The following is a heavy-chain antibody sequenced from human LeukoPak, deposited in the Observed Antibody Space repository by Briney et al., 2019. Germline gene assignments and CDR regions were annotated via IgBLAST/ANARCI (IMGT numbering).Heavy chain of an antibody. D-gene: IGHD5-24*01. V-gene: IGHV1-2*02. CDR1: GYTFTGYH. J-gene: IGHJ4*02. CDR3: TRDPEMATILFGY. Sequence: GASVKVSRKASGYTFTGYHMHWVRQAPGQGLEWMGWINPNTGDTNYAQKFQGRVTMTRDTSISAAYMELSWLRSDDTAVYYCTRDPEMATILFGYWGQGTLVTVSS. CDR2: INPNTGDT.